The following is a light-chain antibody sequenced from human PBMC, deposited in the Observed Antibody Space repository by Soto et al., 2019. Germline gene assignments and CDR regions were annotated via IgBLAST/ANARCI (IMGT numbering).Light chain of an antibody. J-gene: IGKJ5*01. V-gene: IGKV3-20*01. CDR2: DAS. CDR3: QQYADSPIT. Sequence: EIVLTQSPGTLSLSPGERATLSCRASQSVTSNYLAWYQQKPGQAPRLLIYDASNRATGTPDRFLGRGSGTYFTLIISSLEPEDFAVYYCQQYADSPITFGQGTRLEIK. CDR1: QSVTSNY.